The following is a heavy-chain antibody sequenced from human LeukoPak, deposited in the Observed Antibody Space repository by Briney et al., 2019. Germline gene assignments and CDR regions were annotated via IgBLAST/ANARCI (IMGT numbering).Heavy chain of an antibody. CDR3: ATRSVAVAEHAFDY. CDR2: ISGSGDST. D-gene: IGHD6-19*01. J-gene: IGHJ4*02. Sequence: GGSLRLSCAASGFTFRSYGMTWVRQAPGKGLEWVSAISGSGDSTYYADSVKGRFTISRDNSKNTLYLQMNSLRAEDTAVYYCATRSVAVAEHAFDYWGQGTLVTVSS. CDR1: GFTFRSYG. V-gene: IGHV3-23*01.